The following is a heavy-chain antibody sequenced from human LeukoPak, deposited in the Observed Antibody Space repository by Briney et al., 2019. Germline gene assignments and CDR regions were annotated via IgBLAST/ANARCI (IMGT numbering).Heavy chain of an antibody. CDR3: ARCGLYCSVGSCYWNWFDP. Sequence: GSSVKVSCKASGGTFSSYAISWVRQAPGQGLEGMGGIIPIFGTANYAQKFQGRVTITTDEFTSTAYMELSSLRSEYTAVYYCARCGLYCSVGSCYWNWFDPWGQGTLVTVSS. CDR1: GGTFSSYA. CDR2: IIPIFGTA. V-gene: IGHV1-69*05. J-gene: IGHJ5*02. D-gene: IGHD2-15*01.